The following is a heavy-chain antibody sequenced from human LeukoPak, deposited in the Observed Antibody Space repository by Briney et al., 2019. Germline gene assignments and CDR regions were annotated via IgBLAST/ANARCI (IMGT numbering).Heavy chain of an antibody. CDR1: GFTFSSYW. Sequence: GGSLRLSCAASGFTFSSYWMHWVRQAPGKGLVWVSRINSDGSSTSYADSAKGRFTISRDNAKNTLYLQMNSLRAEDTAVYYCARRSNFAGFDYWGQGTLVTVSS. CDR2: INSDGSST. D-gene: IGHD1-14*01. CDR3: ARRSNFAGFDY. J-gene: IGHJ4*02. V-gene: IGHV3-74*01.